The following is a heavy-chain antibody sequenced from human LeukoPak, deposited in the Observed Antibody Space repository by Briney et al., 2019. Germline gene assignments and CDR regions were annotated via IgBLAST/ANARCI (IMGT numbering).Heavy chain of an antibody. CDR2: IWYDGSNK. CDR1: GFTFSSYG. D-gene: IGHD3-22*01. Sequence: PGRSLRLSCAASGFTFSSYGMHWVRQAPGKGLEWVAVIWYDGSNKYYADSVKGRFTISRDNAKNSLYLQMNSLRAEDTAVYYCAREGHYYDSSGFIDYWGQGTLVTVSS. CDR3: AREGHYYDSSGFIDY. J-gene: IGHJ4*02. V-gene: IGHV3-33*01.